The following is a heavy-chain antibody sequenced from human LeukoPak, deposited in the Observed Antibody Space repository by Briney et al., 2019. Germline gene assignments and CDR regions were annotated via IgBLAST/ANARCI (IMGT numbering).Heavy chain of an antibody. CDR1: GFIFSKYD. CDR3: AELGITMIGGV. V-gene: IGHV3-30*18. Sequence: GGSLRLSCAASGFIFSKYDMHWVRQAPGKGLEWVAVISHDGMNKKYVDSVKGRFTISRDNAKNSLYLQMNSLRAEDTAVYYCAELGITMIGGVWGKGTTVTISS. J-gene: IGHJ6*04. CDR2: ISHDGMNK. D-gene: IGHD3-10*02.